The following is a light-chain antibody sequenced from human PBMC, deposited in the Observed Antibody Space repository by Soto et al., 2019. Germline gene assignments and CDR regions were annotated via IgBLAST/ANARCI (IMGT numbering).Light chain of an antibody. CDR2: AAT. J-gene: IGKJ2*01. CDR3: QQYGSSPYT. V-gene: IGKV3-20*01. Sequence: EIVLTQSPGTLSLSPGERATLSCRASQSVSSSYLGWYKQKPGQAPRLLIYAATSRATGIPDRLSGSGSATDFTLTISRLETEDFAVYYCQQYGSSPYTFGQGTKLEIK. CDR1: QSVSSSY.